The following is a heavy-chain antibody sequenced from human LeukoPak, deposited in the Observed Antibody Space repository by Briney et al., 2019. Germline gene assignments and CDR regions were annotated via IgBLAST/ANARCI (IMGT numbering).Heavy chain of an antibody. CDR1: GGSISSYY. J-gene: IGHJ4*02. Sequence: SETLSLTCTVSGGSISSYYWSWIRQPPGKGLEWIGYIYYSGSTNYNPSLKSRVTISVDTSKNQFSLKLSSVTAADTAVYYCARTTGGQLVDYWGQGTLVTVSS. CDR3: ARTTGGQLVDY. D-gene: IGHD6-6*01. CDR2: IYYSGST. V-gene: IGHV4-59*01.